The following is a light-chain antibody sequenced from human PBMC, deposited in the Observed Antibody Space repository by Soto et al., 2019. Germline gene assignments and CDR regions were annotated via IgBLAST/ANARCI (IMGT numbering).Light chain of an antibody. CDR2: DAS. CDR1: QTISSW. V-gene: IGKV1-5*01. CDR3: QQYYHNRT. J-gene: IGKJ1*01. Sequence: DIHMTQSPSTLSGSVGDRVTITCRASQTISSWLAWYQQKPGKAPKLLIYDASDLGSGVPSRFSGSGSGTEFTLTISSLQPDDFATYYCQQYYHNRTFGQGTKVDIK.